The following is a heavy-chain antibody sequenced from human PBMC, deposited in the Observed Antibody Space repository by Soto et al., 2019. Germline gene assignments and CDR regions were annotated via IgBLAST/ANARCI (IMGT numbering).Heavy chain of an antibody. CDR3: AKDVLHYYGSGSYSFDY. V-gene: IGHV3-23*01. CDR2: ISGSGDST. D-gene: IGHD3-10*01. CDR1: GFTFNIYV. J-gene: IGHJ4*02. Sequence: GGSLRLSCAASGFTFNIYVMSWVRQAPGKGLEWVSGISGSGDSTYYADSVEGRFTTSRDNSKNTLFLQMNSLRVEDTALYYCAKDVLHYYGSGSYSFDYWGQGALVTVSS.